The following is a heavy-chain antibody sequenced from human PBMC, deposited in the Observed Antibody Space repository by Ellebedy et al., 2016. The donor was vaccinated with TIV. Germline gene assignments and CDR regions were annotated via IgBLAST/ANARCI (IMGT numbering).Heavy chain of an antibody. CDR2: IIPIFGTA. D-gene: IGHD3-10*01. Sequence: SVKVSXKASGGTFSSYAISWVRQAPGQGLEWMGGIIPIFGTANYAQKFQGRVTITADESTSTAYMELSSLRSEDTAVYYCARELRSRILWFGELLGWFDPWGQGTLVTVSS. CDR3: ARELRSRILWFGELLGWFDP. V-gene: IGHV1-69*13. CDR1: GGTFSSYA. J-gene: IGHJ5*02.